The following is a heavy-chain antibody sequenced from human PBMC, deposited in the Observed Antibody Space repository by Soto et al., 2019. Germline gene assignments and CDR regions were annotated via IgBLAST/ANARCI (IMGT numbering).Heavy chain of an antibody. CDR2: IHYSGRP. V-gene: IGHV4-39*01. CDR1: GGAISSGRYY. Sequence: SETLSLTCTVSGGAISSGRYYWGWVRQPPKKGLEWIGNIHYSGRPYYNPSLKSRVTIFVDTSKNRFSLKLSSVTAADTAVYYCARHFTYYYDTSDYYRPGEYYYYRLDVWGQGTTVTVSS. D-gene: IGHD3-22*01. J-gene: IGHJ6*02. CDR3: ARHFTYYYDTSDYYRPGEYYYYRLDV.